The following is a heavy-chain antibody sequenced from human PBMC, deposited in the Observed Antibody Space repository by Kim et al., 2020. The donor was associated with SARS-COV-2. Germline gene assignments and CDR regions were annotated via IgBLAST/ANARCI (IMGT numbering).Heavy chain of an antibody. CDR2: ISSSSSYT. D-gene: IGHD3-16*02. CDR1: GFTFSAYY. J-gene: IGHJ6*02. CDR3: ARLGDDYVWGSYRDYYYYYGMDV. Sequence: GGSLRLSCAASGFTFSAYYMSWIRQAPGKGLEWVSYISSSSSYTNYADSVKGRFTISRDNAKNSLYLQMNRLRAEDTAVYYCARLGDDYVWGSYRDYYYYYGMDVWGQGTAVTVSS. V-gene: IGHV3-11*03.